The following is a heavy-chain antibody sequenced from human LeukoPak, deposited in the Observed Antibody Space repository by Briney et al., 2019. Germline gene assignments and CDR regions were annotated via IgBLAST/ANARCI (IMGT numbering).Heavy chain of an antibody. CDR1: GYTFTSYY. CDR3: ASTDGYNVFDY. J-gene: IGHJ4*02. D-gene: IGHD5-24*01. V-gene: IGHV1-46*01. CDR2: INPSGGST. Sequence: ASVKVSCKASGYTFTSYYMHWVRQAPGQGLEWMGIINPSGGSTSYAQKFQGRVTMTRDTSTSTAYMELSSLRSEDTAVYYCASTDGYNVFDYWGQGTLVTVSS.